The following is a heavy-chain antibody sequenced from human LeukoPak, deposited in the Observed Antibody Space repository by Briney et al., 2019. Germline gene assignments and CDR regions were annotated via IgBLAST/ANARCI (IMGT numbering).Heavy chain of an antibody. V-gene: IGHV3-21*01. CDR3: ARDPKNDFWSGRTLGGYFDY. CDR2: ISSSSSYI. D-gene: IGHD3-3*01. CDR1: GFTFSSYS. J-gene: IGHJ4*02. Sequence: GGSLRLSCAASGFTFSSYSMNWVRQAPGKGLEWVSSISSSSSYIYYADSVKGRFTISRDNAKNSLYLQMNSLRAEDTAVYYCARDPKNDFWSGRTLGGYFDYWGQGTLVTVSS.